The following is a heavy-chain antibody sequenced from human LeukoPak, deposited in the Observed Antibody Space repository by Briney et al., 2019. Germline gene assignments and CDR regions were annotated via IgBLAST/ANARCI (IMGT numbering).Heavy chain of an antibody. CDR2: INHSGST. Sequence: PSETLSLTCAVYGGSFSGYYWSWIRQPPGKGLEWIGEINHSGSTNYNPSLKSRVTISVDTSKNQFSLKLSSVTAADTAVYYCARALYYYDSSGYLSWGQGTLVTVSS. CDR3: ARALYYYDSSGYLS. CDR1: GGSFSGYY. D-gene: IGHD3-22*01. V-gene: IGHV4-34*01. J-gene: IGHJ4*02.